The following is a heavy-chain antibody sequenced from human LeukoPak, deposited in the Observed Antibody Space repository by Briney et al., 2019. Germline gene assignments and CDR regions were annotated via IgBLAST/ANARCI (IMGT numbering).Heavy chain of an antibody. J-gene: IGHJ4*02. CDR3: ARGAGWWPY. V-gene: IGHV4-59*01. CDR2: IYYSGST. CDR1: GGSISSYY. Sequence: SETLSLTCTVSGGSISSYYWSWIRQPPGKGLEWIGYIYYSGSTNYNPSLKSRVTISVDTSKNQFSLKLSSMTAADTAVYYCARGAGWWPYWGQGNMVTVSA. D-gene: IGHD2-15*01.